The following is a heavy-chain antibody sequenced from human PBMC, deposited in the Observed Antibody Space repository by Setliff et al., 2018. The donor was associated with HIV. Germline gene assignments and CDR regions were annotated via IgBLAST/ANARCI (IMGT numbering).Heavy chain of an antibody. D-gene: IGHD5-18*01. CDR2: INHTGNT. V-gene: IGHV4-34*01. CDR1: GGSFSGYH. J-gene: IGHJ4*02. Sequence: SETLSLTCAVYGGSFSGYHWNWIRQFPGKGLEWIGEINHTGNTQYNPSLKGRVTMSVDTSKNQFSLRLSSVTAADTAVYYCARDQKGYSYGYFDSWGQGTLVTVSS. CDR3: ARDQKGYSYGYFDS.